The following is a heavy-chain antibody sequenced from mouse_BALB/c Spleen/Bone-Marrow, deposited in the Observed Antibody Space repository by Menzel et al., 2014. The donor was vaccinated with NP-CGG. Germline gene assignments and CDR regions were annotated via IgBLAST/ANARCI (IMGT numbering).Heavy chain of an antibody. CDR3: ARRTGTDYYAMGY. Sequence: EVMLVESGGDLVKPGGSLKLSCAASGFTFSSYGMSWVRQTPDKRLEWVATISSGGVYTYYPDSVKGRFTISRDNAKNTLYLQMSSLKSEDTAMYYCARRTGTDYYAMGYWGQGTSVTVSS. D-gene: IGHD4-1*01. V-gene: IGHV5-6*02. CDR1: GFTFSSYG. J-gene: IGHJ4*01. CDR2: ISSGGVYT.